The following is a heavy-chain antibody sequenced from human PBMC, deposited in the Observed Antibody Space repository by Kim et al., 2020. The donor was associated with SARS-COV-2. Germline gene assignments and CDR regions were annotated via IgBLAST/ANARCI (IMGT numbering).Heavy chain of an antibody. CDR3: ATRVRGVPYYLDY. D-gene: IGHD3-10*01. J-gene: IGHJ4*02. Sequence: ASVKVSCKVSGYTLTELSMHWVRQAPGEGLERMGGFDPEDGESITAQKFQVRVTMTEDTSTDTAYMELSSLRSEDTAVYYCATRVRGVPYYLDYWGQGTLVTVSS. CDR2: FDPEDGES. V-gene: IGHV1-24*01. CDR1: GYTLTELS.